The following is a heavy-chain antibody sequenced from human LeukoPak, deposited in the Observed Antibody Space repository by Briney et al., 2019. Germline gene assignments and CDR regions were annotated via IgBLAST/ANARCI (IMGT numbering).Heavy chain of an antibody. CDR1: GYTFTSYA. CDR3: ARDQQWLVLSHFDY. D-gene: IGHD6-19*01. J-gene: IGHJ4*02. CDR2: INAGNGNT. V-gene: IGHV1-3*01. Sequence: GSSVKVSCKASGYTFTSYAMHWVRQAPGQRLEWMGWINAGNGNTKYSQKFQGRVTITRDTSASTAYMELSSLRSEDTAVYYCARDQQWLVLSHFDYWGQGTLVTVSS.